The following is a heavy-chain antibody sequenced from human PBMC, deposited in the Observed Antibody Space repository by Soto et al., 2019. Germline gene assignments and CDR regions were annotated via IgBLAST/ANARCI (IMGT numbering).Heavy chain of an antibody. CDR3: ARGGTLRYYYGMEV. D-gene: IGHD4-17*01. J-gene: IGHJ6*02. CDR1: GYTFTGYY. V-gene: IGHV1-2*04. Sequence: AASVKVSCKASGYTFTGYYMHWVRQAPGQGLEWMGWINPNSGGTNYAQKFQGWVTMTRDTSISTAYMELSRLRSDDTAVYYCARGGTLRYYYGMEVWGQGTTVTLSS. CDR2: INPNSGGT.